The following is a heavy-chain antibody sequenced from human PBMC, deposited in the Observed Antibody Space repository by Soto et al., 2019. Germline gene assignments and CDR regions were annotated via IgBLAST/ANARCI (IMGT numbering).Heavy chain of an antibody. CDR2: ISSSGSTI. J-gene: IGHJ6*02. Sequence: GGSLRLSCAASGFIFSDYEMNWVRQAPGKGLEWVSYISSSGSTIYYADSVKGRFTISRDNAKNSLYLQMNSLRAEDTAVYYCARDQADYYYGMDVWGQGTTVTVSS. V-gene: IGHV3-48*03. D-gene: IGHD6-19*01. CDR1: GFIFSDYE. CDR3: ARDQADYYYGMDV.